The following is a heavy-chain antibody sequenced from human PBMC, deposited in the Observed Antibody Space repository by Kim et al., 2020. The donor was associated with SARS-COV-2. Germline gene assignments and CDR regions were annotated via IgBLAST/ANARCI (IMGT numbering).Heavy chain of an antibody. J-gene: IGHJ3*02. D-gene: IGHD3-10*01. Sequence: GGSLRLSCAGSGFPFDDYALHWVRQAPGKGLEWVAGISWNSGTKDYAGSVKGRFTISRDDAKNSLSLQMNSLRAEDTAFYYCAKASESYYKAGAYEIWGRGTVVTVSS. CDR1: GFPFDDYA. CDR2: ISWNSGTK. CDR3: AKASESYYKAGAYEI. V-gene: IGHV3-9*01.